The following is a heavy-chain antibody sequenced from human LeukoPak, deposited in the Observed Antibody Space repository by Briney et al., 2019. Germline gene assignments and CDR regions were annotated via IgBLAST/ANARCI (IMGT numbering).Heavy chain of an antibody. J-gene: IGHJ4*02. CDR1: GFIFYSYA. CDR2: ITSSGSST. V-gene: IGHV3-64*01. Sequence: GGSLRLSCSASGFIFYSYAMHWVRQAPGRGLEYVAAITSSGSSTFHANSVKGRFTISRDISKNTLYLQMGSLRPEDMAVYFCTRGPGYDYVWGTYRADYWGQGTLVTVSS. D-gene: IGHD3-16*02. CDR3: TRGPGYDYVWGTYRADY.